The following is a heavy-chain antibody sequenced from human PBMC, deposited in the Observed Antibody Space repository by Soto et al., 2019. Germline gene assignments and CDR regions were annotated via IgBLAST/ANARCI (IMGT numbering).Heavy chain of an antibody. CDR3: ARSGKRITYSSSWYNPYYFDY. J-gene: IGHJ4*02. D-gene: IGHD6-13*01. CDR1: GYTFTSYG. Sequence: QVQLVQSGAEVKKPGASVKVSCKASGYTFTSYGISWVRQAPGQGLEWMGWISAYNGNTNYAQKLQGRVTMTTDTSTXXAXMAXRSLRSDDTAVYYCARSGKRITYSSSWYNPYYFDYRGQGTLVTVSS. CDR2: ISAYNGNT. V-gene: IGHV1-18*01.